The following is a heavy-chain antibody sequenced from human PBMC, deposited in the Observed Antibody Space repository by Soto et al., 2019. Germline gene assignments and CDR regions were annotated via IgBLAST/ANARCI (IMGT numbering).Heavy chain of an antibody. V-gene: IGHV4-59*08. CDR3: ARGRHWFGP. CDR1: GISITSSY. Sequence: PSETLSLTCTVSGISITSSYWNWFRQSPGKGLEWIGQISDRGDINYNPPLESRVAISTDTSKNQVSLTLTAVNAADTAVYFCARGRHWFGPWGQETLVTVPQ. J-gene: IGHJ5*02. CDR2: ISDRGDI.